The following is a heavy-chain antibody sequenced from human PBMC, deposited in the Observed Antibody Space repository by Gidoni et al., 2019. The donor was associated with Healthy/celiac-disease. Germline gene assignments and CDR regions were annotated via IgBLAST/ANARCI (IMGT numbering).Heavy chain of an antibody. CDR1: GFPFSTLS. CDR2: ITSSSSYI. J-gene: IGHJ4*02. D-gene: IGHD3-22*01. V-gene: IGHV3-21*01. Sequence: EVQLVESGGGLVKPGGSLSLSCPAPGFPFSTLSMHWVRQAPGRGLGWVSSITSSSSYIYYADSVKGRFTISRDNAKNSLYLQMNSLRAEDTAVYYCARDGYYDSSGYLQNFDYWGQGTLVTVSS. CDR3: ARDGYYDSSGYLQNFDY.